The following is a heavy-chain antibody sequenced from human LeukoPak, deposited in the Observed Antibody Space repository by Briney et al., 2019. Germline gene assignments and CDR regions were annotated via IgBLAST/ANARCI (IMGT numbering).Heavy chain of an antibody. D-gene: IGHD6-19*01. CDR1: GFILSDYS. CDR2: ISTGSTYK. Sequence: GGSLRLSCTASGFILSDYSIHWVRQAPGKGLEWVSSISTGSTYKYFADSVKGRFAISRDNAKNSLSLQMNSLRAEDSAVYYCARGPPLIGVAGTWPLDYWGQGALVTVSS. J-gene: IGHJ4*02. V-gene: IGHV3-21*06. CDR3: ARGPPLIGVAGTWPLDY.